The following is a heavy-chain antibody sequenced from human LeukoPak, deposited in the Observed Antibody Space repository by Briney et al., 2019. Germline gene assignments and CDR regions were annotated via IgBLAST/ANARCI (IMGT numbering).Heavy chain of an antibody. J-gene: IGHJ6*02. V-gene: IGHV5-51*01. Sequence: GESLKISCKGSGYSFTSYWIGWVRQMPGKGLEWMGIIYPGDSDTRYSPSFQGQVTISADKSISTAYLQWSSLKASDTAMYYCASPVWFGENYYYYGMDVWGQGTTVTVSS. CDR2: IYPGDSDT. D-gene: IGHD3-10*01. CDR3: ASPVWFGENYYYYGMDV. CDR1: GYSFTSYW.